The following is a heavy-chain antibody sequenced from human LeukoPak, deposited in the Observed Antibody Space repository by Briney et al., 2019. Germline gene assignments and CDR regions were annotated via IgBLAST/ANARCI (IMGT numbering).Heavy chain of an antibody. CDR1: GYTFTSYY. J-gene: IGHJ4*02. Sequence: ASVKVSCKASGYTFTSYYMHWVRQAPGQGLEWMGIINPSGGSTSYAQKFQARVTMTRDMSTSTVYMELSSLRSEDTAVYYCARDRNLWHFDYWGQGTLVTVSS. CDR3: ARDRNLWHFDY. D-gene: IGHD4-11*01. CDR2: INPSGGST. V-gene: IGHV1-46*01.